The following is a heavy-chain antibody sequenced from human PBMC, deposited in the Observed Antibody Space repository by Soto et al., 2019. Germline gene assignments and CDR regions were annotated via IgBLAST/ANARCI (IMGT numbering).Heavy chain of an antibody. CDR3: ASSNPEGRGYYYYYGMDV. V-gene: IGHV3-74*01. J-gene: IGHJ6*02. Sequence: GSLRLSCAASGFTFSSYAMSWVRQAPGKGLEWVSRINSDGSSTSYADSVKGRFTISRDNAKNTLYLQMNSLRAEDTAVYYCASSNPEGRGYYYYYGMDVWGQGTTVTVSS. CDR2: INSDGSST. D-gene: IGHD7-27*01. CDR1: GFTFSSYA.